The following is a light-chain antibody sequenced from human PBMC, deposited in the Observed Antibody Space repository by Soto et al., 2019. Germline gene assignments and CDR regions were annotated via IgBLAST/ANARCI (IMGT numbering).Light chain of an antibody. V-gene: IGKV1-27*01. CDR1: QAIYNY. CDR2: SAS. Sequence: DIQMTQSASFLPVSLGDRVTITCRASQAIYNYLARYQQKPGRAPTLLIYSASILQSGVPSRFSGSGSGTDFTLTINSLQPEDVASYYCQNYHSAPVTFGQGTRLEIK. CDR3: QNYHSAPVT. J-gene: IGKJ5*01.